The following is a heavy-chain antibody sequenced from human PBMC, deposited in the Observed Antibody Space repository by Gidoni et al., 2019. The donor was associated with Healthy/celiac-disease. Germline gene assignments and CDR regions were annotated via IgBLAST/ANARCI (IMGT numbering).Heavy chain of an antibody. CDR3: ARASRGYYYGSGGYIYFDY. D-gene: IGHD3-10*01. V-gene: IGHV3-53*01. Sequence: EVQLVESGGGLTQPGGSLRLSCAASGFPARRKYRSWVRHAPGKGLEWVSIIYSGGSTYYADSVKGRFTIDRDNSKNTLYLQMNSLGAEDTALYYCARASRGYYYGSGGYIYFDYWGQGTLVTVSS. CDR2: IYSGGST. J-gene: IGHJ4*02. CDR1: GFPARRKY.